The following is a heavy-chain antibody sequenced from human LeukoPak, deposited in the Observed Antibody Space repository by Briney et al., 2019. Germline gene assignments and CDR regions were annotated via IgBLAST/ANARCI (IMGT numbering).Heavy chain of an antibody. CDR3: ARGQYYDSSGYFELAQY. CDR2: IYPGDSDT. CDR1: GYSFTSYW. D-gene: IGHD3-22*01. Sequence: GESLKISCKGSGYSFTSYWIGWVRQMPGKGLEWMGIIYPGDSDTRYSPSFQGQVTISADKSIGTAYLQWSSLKASDTAMYYCARGQYYDSSGYFELAQYWGQGTLVTVSS. V-gene: IGHV5-51*01. J-gene: IGHJ4*02.